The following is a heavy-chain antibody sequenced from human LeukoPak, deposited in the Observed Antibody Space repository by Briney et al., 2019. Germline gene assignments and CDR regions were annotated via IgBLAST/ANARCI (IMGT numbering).Heavy chain of an antibody. CDR3: ARDFGGAFNI. CDR1: GDTFSSNNAA. Sequence: SQTLSLTCAISGDTFSSNNAAWSWIRQSPSRGLEWLGRTYYRSKWYNNYAESVKSRITINSDTSKNQFSLQLNSVTPEDTAVYYCARDFGGAFNIWGQGTLVTVSS. CDR2: TYYRSKWYN. J-gene: IGHJ3*02. D-gene: IGHD4-23*01. V-gene: IGHV6-1*01.